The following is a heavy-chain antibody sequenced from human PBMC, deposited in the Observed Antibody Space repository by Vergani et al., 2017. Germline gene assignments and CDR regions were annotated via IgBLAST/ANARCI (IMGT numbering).Heavy chain of an antibody. CDR1: GYTFTSYD. CDR2: ISTYNYNT. J-gene: IGHJ4*02. CDR3: ARVSGSYVPYDY. D-gene: IGHD1-26*01. Sequence: QVQLVQSGAEVKKPGASVKVSCKASGYTFTSYDISWVRQAPGQGLEWVGWISTYNYNTDYAQKLQGRVTITTDTSTSTAYMDLRSLRSDDTAVYYCARVSGSYVPYDYWGQGTLVTVSS. V-gene: IGHV1-18*01.